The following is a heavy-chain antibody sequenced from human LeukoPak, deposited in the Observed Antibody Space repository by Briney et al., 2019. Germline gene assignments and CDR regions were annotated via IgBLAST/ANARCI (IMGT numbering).Heavy chain of an antibody. CDR1: GYTFTSYY. CDR2: INPSGGST. Sequence: ASVKVSCKTSGYTFTSYYMHWVRQAPGQGLEWMGIINPSGGSTSYAQKFQGRVTTTRDTSTSTVYMELSSLRSEDTAVYYCGRAEGYYDSSDYSGLDYWGQGTLVTVSS. V-gene: IGHV1-46*03. J-gene: IGHJ4*02. D-gene: IGHD3-22*01. CDR3: GRAEGYYDSSDYSGLDY.